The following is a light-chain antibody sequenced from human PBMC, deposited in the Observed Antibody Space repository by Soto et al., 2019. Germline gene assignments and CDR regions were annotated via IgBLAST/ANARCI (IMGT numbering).Light chain of an antibody. CDR2: DAS. Sequence: DIQMTQSPSTLSASVGDRVTITCRASQSISSWLAWYQQKPGKAPKLLIYDASSLESGVPSRFSGSGSGTEFTLKISSLQPDDFAPYYCQQYNSYSYTFGQGTKLEIK. V-gene: IGKV1-5*01. J-gene: IGKJ2*01. CDR1: QSISSW. CDR3: QQYNSYSYT.